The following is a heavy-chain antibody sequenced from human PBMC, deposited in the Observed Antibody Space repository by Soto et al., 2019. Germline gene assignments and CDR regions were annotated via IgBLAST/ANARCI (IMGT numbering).Heavy chain of an antibody. CDR3: AMPYYYDSSGYPRYSGWFDP. V-gene: IGHV1-46*01. CDR2: IIPSGGRA. Sequence: GASVKVSCKASGYTFASCYRRWVRQAPGQGLEWMGVIIPSGGRASYAQKFQGRVTITADESTSTAYMELSSLRSEDTAVYYCAMPYYYDSSGYPRYSGWFDPWGQGTLVTVSS. J-gene: IGHJ5*02. CDR1: GYTFASCY. D-gene: IGHD3-22*01.